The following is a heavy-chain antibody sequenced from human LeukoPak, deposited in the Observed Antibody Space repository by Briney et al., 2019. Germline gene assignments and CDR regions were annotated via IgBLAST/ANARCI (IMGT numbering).Heavy chain of an antibody. CDR3: ARVGYCSGGSCPYYFDL. CDR1: GYTFTGYY. J-gene: IGHJ4*02. CDR2: INPNGGGT. Sequence: ASVKVSCKASGYTFTGYYMHWVRQAPGQGLEWMGWINPNGGGTNYAHKFQGRVTMTRDTSISTAYMELSSLRPDDTAVYYCARVGYCSGGSCPYYFDLWGQGTLVTVSS. V-gene: IGHV1-2*02. D-gene: IGHD2-15*01.